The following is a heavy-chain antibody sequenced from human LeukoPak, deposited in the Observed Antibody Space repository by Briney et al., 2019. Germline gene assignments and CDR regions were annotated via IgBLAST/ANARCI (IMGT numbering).Heavy chain of an antibody. Sequence: SQTLSLTCTVSGGSINSGDYYWSWIRQPPGKGLEWIGYIYYNGSTYYNPSLKSRVTISVDTSENQFSLKLTSVTAADTAVYYCASGELNYYDSSGSCLYYGMDVWGQGTTVTVSS. CDR3: ASGELNYYDSSGSCLYYGMDV. CDR2: IYYNGST. D-gene: IGHD3-22*01. V-gene: IGHV4-30-4*01. CDR1: GGSINSGDYY. J-gene: IGHJ6*02.